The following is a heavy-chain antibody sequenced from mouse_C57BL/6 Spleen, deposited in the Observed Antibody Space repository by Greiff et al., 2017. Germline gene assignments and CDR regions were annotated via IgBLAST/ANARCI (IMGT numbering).Heavy chain of an antibody. V-gene: IGHV1-5*01. Sequence: VQLQQSGTVLARPGASVKMSCKTSGYTFTSYWMHWVKQRPGQGLEWIGAIYPGNSDTSYNQKFKGKAKLTAVTSASTAYMELGSLTNEDSAVYYCTRDYGSSYRFAYWGQGTLVTVSA. J-gene: IGHJ3*01. CDR3: TRDYGSSYRFAY. CDR2: IYPGNSDT. D-gene: IGHD1-1*01. CDR1: GYTFTSYW.